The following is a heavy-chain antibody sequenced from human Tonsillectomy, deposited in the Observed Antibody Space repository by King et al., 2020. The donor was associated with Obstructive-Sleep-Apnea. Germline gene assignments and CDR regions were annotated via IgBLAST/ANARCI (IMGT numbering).Heavy chain of an antibody. CDR3: VKDREYYDILTGYYYFDY. CDR1: GFTFSSYA. J-gene: IGHJ4*02. V-gene: IGHV3-64D*06. D-gene: IGHD3-9*01. Sequence: VQLVESGGGLVQPGGSLRLSCSASGFTFSSYAMHWVRQAPGKGLEYVSAISSNGGSTYYADSVKGRFTISRDNSKNTLYLQMSSLRAEDTAVYYCVKDREYYDILTGYYYFDYWGQGTLVTVSS. CDR2: ISSNGGST.